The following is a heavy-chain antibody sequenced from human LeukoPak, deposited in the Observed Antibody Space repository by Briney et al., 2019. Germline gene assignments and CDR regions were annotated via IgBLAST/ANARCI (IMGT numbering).Heavy chain of an antibody. CDR3: AKAVQDIVVVVAARWGFYGMDV. CDR1: GFTFSSYA. Sequence: PGGSLRLSCAASGFTFSSYAMSWVRQAPGKGLEWVSAISGSCGSTYYADSVKGRFTISRDNSKNTLYLQMNSLRAEDTAVYYCAKAVQDIVVVVAARWGFYGMDVWGKGTTVTVSS. V-gene: IGHV3-23*01. CDR2: ISGSCGST. J-gene: IGHJ6*04. D-gene: IGHD2-15*01.